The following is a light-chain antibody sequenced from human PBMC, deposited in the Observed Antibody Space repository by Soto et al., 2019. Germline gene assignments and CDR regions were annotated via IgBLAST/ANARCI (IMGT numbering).Light chain of an antibody. V-gene: IGKV1-9*01. CDR3: QQRNSYPVT. CDR2: AAS. Sequence: ILLTQSPSSLSSSVGDRVTLTCRASQGISSYLAWYQQKPGKAPKLLIYAASTLQSGVPSRFSGSGSGTDFTLTISSLQPEDFATYYCQQRNSYPVTFGGGTKVEIK. CDR1: QGISSY. J-gene: IGKJ4*02.